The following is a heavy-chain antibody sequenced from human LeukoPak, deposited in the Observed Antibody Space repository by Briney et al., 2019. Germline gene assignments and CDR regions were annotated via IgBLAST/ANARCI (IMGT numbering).Heavy chain of an antibody. J-gene: IGHJ4*02. V-gene: IGHV3-21*01. CDR2: ITPDAGRT. CDR1: GFTFSNYG. D-gene: IGHD5-18*01. Sequence: PGGSLRLSCAASGFTFSNYGMNWVRQAPGKGLEWVSGITPDAGRTYYADSVKGRFTISRDNAKNSLYLQMSSLRAEDTAMYYCARGSSGYSYILSYWGQGALVTVSS. CDR3: ARGSSGYSYILSY.